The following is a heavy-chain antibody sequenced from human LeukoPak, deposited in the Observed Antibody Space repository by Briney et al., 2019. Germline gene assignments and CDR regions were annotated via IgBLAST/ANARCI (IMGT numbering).Heavy chain of an antibody. CDR2: INHSGST. J-gene: IGHJ4*02. Sequence: SETLSLTCAVYGGSFSGYYWSWIRQPPGKGLEWIGEINHSGSTNYNPSLKSRVTISVDTSKNQFSLKLSSLTAADTAVYYCARFHMAGTRRGMNYWGQGTLVTVSS. CDR3: ARFHMAGTRRGMNY. D-gene: IGHD6-19*01. CDR1: GGSFSGYY. V-gene: IGHV4-34*01.